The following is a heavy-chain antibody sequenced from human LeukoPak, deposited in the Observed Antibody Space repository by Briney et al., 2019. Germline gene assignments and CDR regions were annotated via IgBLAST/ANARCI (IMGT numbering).Heavy chain of an antibody. D-gene: IGHD1-1*01. J-gene: IGHJ5*02. CDR2: IYYTGST. V-gene: IGHV4-59*01. Sequence: PETLSLTCTVSGGSISNYYWSWIRQPPGKGLEWIGYIYYTGSTNYNPSLKSRVTISVDTSKNQFSLKVSSVTAADTAVYYCARDPRGGTSRDNWFDPWGQGTLVTVSS. CDR1: GGSISNYY. CDR3: ARDPRGGTSRDNWFDP.